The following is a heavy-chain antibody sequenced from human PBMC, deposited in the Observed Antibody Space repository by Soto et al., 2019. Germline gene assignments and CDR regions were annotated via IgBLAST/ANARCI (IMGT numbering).Heavy chain of an antibody. CDR2: INPNSGGT. D-gene: IGHD3-3*01. CDR3: AREGMYYDFWSGYYGRRYYYYGMDV. Sequence: QVQLVQSGAEVKKPGASVKVSCKASGYTFTGYYMHWVRQAPGQGLEWMGWINPNSGGTNYAQKFQGWDTMTRDKSISTAYMERSRLRSDDTAVYYCAREGMYYDFWSGYYGRRYYYYGMDVWGQGTTVTVSS. V-gene: IGHV1-2*04. CDR1: GYTFTGYY. J-gene: IGHJ6*02.